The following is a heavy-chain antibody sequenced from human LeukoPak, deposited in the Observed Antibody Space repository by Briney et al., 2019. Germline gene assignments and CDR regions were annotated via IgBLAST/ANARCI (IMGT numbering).Heavy chain of an antibody. CDR1: GFTFSSYE. CDR3: ARDRADCSRTSCFHYYGMDV. Sequence: GGSLRLSCAASGFTFSSYEMNWVRQAPGKGLEWVSYISSSGSTIYYADSVKGRFTISRDNAKNSLYLQMNSLRAEDTAVYYCARDRADCSRTSCFHYYGMDVWGQGTTVTVSS. D-gene: IGHD2-2*01. J-gene: IGHJ6*01. CDR2: ISSSGSTI. V-gene: IGHV3-48*03.